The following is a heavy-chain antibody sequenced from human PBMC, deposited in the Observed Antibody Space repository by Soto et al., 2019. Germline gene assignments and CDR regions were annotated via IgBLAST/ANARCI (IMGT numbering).Heavy chain of an antibody. J-gene: IGHJ4*02. D-gene: IGHD6-13*01. CDR2: ISAYNGNK. CDR3: ARDLGQQLVDY. CDR1: GYSFTSYG. Sequence: ASVKVSCKASGYSFTSYGISWVRQAPGQGLEWMGWISAYNGNKKYAQKLQGRVTMTTDTSTSTAYMELRSLRSDDTAVYYCARDLGQQLVDYWGQGTLVTVSS. V-gene: IGHV1-18*01.